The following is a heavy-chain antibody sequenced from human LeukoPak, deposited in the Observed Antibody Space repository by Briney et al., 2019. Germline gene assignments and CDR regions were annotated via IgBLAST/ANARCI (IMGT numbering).Heavy chain of an antibody. CDR2: ISGSGGST. D-gene: IGHD2-15*01. CDR3: AKAPPIYCSGGSCPFDP. CDR1: GFTFSSYA. Sequence: GGSLRLSCAASGFTFSSYAMSWVRQAPGKGVEWVSAISGSGGSTFYADSVKGRFTISRDNSKNTLYLQMNSLRAEDTAVYYCAKAPPIYCSGGSCPFDPWGQGTLVTVSS. V-gene: IGHV3-23*01. J-gene: IGHJ5*02.